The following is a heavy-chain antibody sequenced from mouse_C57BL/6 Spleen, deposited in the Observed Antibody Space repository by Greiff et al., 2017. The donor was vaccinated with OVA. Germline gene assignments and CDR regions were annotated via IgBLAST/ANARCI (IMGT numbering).Heavy chain of an antibody. V-gene: IGHV1-52*01. J-gene: IGHJ2*01. CDR2: IDPSDSET. CDR3: ARWGKIPFDY. CDR1: GYTFTSYW. D-gene: IGHD2-1*01. Sequence: VKLQQPGAELVRPGSSVKLSCKASGYTFTSYWMHWVKQRPIQGLEWIGNIDPSDSETHYNQKFKDKATLTVDKSSSTAYMQLSSLTSEDSAVYYCARWGKIPFDYWGQGTTLTVSS.